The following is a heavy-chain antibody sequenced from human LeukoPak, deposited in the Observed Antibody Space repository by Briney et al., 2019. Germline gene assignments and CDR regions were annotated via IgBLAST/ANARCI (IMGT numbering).Heavy chain of an antibody. J-gene: IGHJ4*02. CDR3: ARDSYYYDSSGSLDY. CDR1: GFTFSSYS. CDR2: ISSSGSYI. Sequence: GGSLRLSCAASGFTFSSYSMNWVRQAPGEELEWVSSISSSGSYIYYADSVKGRFTISRGNAKNSLYLQMNSLRAEDTAVYYCARDSYYYDSSGSLDYWGQGTLVTVSS. D-gene: IGHD3-22*01. V-gene: IGHV3-21*01.